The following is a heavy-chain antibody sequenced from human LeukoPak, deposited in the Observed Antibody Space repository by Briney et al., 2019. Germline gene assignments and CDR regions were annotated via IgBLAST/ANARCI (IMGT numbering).Heavy chain of an antibody. V-gene: IGHV5-51*01. J-gene: IGHJ4*02. Sequence: GESLKISCKGSGYSFTSYWIGWVRQMPGKGPEWMGIINPADSDTRYRPSFQGQVTISVDKSITTAYLQWSSLKASDSAMYHCARGGAAASFDYWGEGTLVTVSS. CDR1: GYSFTSYW. D-gene: IGHD6-25*01. CDR3: ARGGAAASFDY. CDR2: INPADSDT.